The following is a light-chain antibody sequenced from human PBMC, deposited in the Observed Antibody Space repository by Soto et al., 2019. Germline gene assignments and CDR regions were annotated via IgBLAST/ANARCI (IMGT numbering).Light chain of an antibody. J-gene: IGLJ1*01. V-gene: IGLV2-14*01. CDR2: EVS. Sequence: QSALTQPASVSGSPGQSVTISCTGTSSDVGAYKYVSWYQQHPGKAPKLMIYEVSNRPSGVSNRFSGSKSGNTASLTISGLQAEDEADYYCSAYRSSSTYVFGTGTKVTVL. CDR3: SAYRSSSTYV. CDR1: SSDVGAYKY.